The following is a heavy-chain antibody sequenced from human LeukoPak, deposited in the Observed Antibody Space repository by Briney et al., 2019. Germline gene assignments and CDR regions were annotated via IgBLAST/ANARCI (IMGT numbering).Heavy chain of an antibody. CDR2: ISSSGSTI. Sequence: GGSLRLSCAASGFTFSSYSMNWVRQAPGKGLEWISYISSSGSTINYADSVKGRFTISRDNSKNTLYLQMNSLRAEDTALYYCAKGTTVVTHYFDYWGQGTLVTVSS. CDR1: GFTFSSYS. J-gene: IGHJ4*02. CDR3: AKGTTVVTHYFDY. D-gene: IGHD4-23*01. V-gene: IGHV3-48*01.